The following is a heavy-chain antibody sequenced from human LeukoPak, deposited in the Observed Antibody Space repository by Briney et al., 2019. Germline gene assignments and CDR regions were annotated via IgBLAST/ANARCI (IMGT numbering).Heavy chain of an antibody. J-gene: IGHJ4*02. CDR3: ARDLHCGGDCYPLTY. Sequence: GGSLRLSCAASGFTFSSYAMSWVRQAPGKGLEWVASIKQDGGEVFYVDSVKGRFTISRDNAKNSLYLQMNSLRAEDTAVYYCARDLHCGGDCYPLTYWGQGTLVTVSS. CDR1: GFTFSSYA. V-gene: IGHV3-7*01. CDR2: IKQDGGEV. D-gene: IGHD2-21*01.